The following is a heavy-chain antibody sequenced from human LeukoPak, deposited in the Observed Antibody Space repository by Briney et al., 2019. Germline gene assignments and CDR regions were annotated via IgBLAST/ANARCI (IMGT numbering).Heavy chain of an antibody. V-gene: IGHV4-4*07. CDR3: ARQSGGSYVYFDY. CDR2: ISTTENT. CDR1: GGSISTYY. J-gene: IGHJ4*02. D-gene: IGHD3-22*01. Sequence: SETLSLTCTVSGGSISTYYWSWIRQPAGKGLEWIGRISTTENTNYNPSLKSRVTISVDKSKNQFSLKLSSVTAEDTAVYFCARQSGGSYVYFDYWGQGTLVTVSS.